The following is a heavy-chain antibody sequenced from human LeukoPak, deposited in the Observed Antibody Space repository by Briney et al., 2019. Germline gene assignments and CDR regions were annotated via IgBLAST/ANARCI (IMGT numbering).Heavy chain of an antibody. CDR3: AKDAYDFWSGVGSLNWFDP. Sequence: GGSLRLSCAASGFTFSSYAMHWVRQAPGKGLEWVALISYDGSNKHYADSVKGRFTISRDNSKNTLYLQMNSLRAEDTAVYYCAKDAYDFWSGVGSLNWFDPWGQGTLVTVSS. CDR2: ISYDGSNK. V-gene: IGHV3-30*04. J-gene: IGHJ5*02. CDR1: GFTFSSYA. D-gene: IGHD3-3*01.